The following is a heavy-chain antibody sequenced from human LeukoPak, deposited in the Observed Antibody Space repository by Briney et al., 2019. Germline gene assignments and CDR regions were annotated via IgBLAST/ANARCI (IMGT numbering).Heavy chain of an antibody. D-gene: IGHD3-22*01. J-gene: IGHJ5*02. CDR2: INPNSGGT. CDR1: GYTFTGYY. V-gene: IGHV1-2*02. Sequence: ASVKVSCKASGYTFTGYYMHWLRQAPGQGLEWMGWINPNSGGTNYAQKFQGRVTMTRDTSISTAYMELSRLRSDDTAVYYCARDPYYYDSSGYYSDWFDPWGQGTLVTVSS. CDR3: ARDPYYYDSSGYYSDWFDP.